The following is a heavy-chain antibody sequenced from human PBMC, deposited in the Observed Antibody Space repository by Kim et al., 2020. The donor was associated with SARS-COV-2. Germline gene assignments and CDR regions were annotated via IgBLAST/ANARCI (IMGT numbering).Heavy chain of an antibody. D-gene: IGHD4-17*01. CDR2: IYYSGST. J-gene: IGHJ5*02. V-gene: IGHV4-59*13. CDR3: ARDWSAYGDANWFDP. Sequence: SETLSLTCTVSGGSINNYYWSWIRQPPGKGLEWIGYIYYSGSTNYNPSLKSRVTISVDMSKNQFSLTLSPVTAADTAVYYCARDWSAYGDANWFDPWGQGTLVTVSS. CDR1: GGSINNYY.